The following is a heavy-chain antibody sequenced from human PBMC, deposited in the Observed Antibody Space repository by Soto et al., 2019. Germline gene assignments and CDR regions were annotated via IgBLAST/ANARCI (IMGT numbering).Heavy chain of an antibody. J-gene: IGHJ4*02. D-gene: IGHD4-17*01. V-gene: IGHV3-30*18. CDR2: ISYDGSNK. Sequence: QVQLVESGGGVVQPGRSLRLSCAASGFTFSSYGMHWVRQAPGKGLEWVAVISYDGSNKYYADSVKGRFTISRDNSKNTLYLQMNRLRAEDTAVYYCAKHYGSLDYWGQGTLVTVSS. CDR3: AKHYGSLDY. CDR1: GFTFSSYG.